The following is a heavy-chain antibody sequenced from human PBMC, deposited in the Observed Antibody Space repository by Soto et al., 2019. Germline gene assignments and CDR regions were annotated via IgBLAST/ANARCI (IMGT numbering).Heavy chain of an antibody. V-gene: IGHV3-53*01. Sequence: VQLVESGGGLIQPGGSLRLSCAASGLSVSNNHMTWVRQTPGKGLEWVSLIHGGGSAYYADSVKGRLTISRDNSKNTLDLQMDSLRAEDTAIYYCAGRLTTAASLDYWGQGTLVTVSS. D-gene: IGHD1-1*01. CDR2: IHGGGSA. CDR1: GLSVSNNH. J-gene: IGHJ4*02. CDR3: AGRLTTAASLDY.